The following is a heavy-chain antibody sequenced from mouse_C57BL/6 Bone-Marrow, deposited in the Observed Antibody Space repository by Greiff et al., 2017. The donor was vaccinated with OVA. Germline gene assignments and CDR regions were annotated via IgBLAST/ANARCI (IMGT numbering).Heavy chain of an antibody. CDR3: ARSRDYDPCFGY. V-gene: IGHV1-42*01. CDR2: INPSTGGT. Sequence: EVQLQQSGPELVKPGASVKISCKASGYSFTGYYMNWVKQSPEKSLEWIGEINPSTGGTTYNQKFKAKATLTVDKSSSTAYMQLKSLTSEDSAVYYCARSRDYDPCFGYWGQGTTLTVSS. D-gene: IGHD2-4*01. CDR1: GYSFTGYY. J-gene: IGHJ2*01.